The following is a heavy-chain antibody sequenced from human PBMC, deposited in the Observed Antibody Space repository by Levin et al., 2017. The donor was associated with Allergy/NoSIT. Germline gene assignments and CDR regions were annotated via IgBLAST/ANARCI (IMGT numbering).Heavy chain of an antibody. Sequence: PGGSLRLSCAASGFTLSSYTMNWVRQAPGKGLEWVSYISSSGSTTYYADSVKGRFTISRDNAKSSLYLQMNSLRDEDTAVYYCARPSALYGSYGMDVWGQGTTVTVSS. J-gene: IGHJ6*02. V-gene: IGHV3-48*02. D-gene: IGHD3-10*01. CDR1: GFTLSSYT. CDR3: ARPSALYGSYGMDV. CDR2: ISSSGSTT.